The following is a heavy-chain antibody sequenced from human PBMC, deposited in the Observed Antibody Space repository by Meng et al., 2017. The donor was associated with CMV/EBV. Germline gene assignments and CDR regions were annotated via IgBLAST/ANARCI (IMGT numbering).Heavy chain of an antibody. V-gene: IGHV1-8*01. CDR1: GYTFTSYD. Sequence: ASVKVSCKASGYTFTSYDINWVRQATGQGLEWMGWMNPNSGNTGYAQKFQGRVTMTRNTSISTAYMELSSLRSDDTAMYYCARDLRAVGAFDIWGQGTMVTVSS. J-gene: IGHJ3*02. CDR3: ARDLRAVGAFDI. CDR2: MNPNSGNT. D-gene: IGHD6-19*01.